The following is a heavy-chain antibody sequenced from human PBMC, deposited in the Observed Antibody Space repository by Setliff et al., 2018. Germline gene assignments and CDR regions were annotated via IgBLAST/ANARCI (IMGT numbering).Heavy chain of an antibody. CDR2: IYSSGST. D-gene: IGHD3-16*01. Sequence: PSETLSLTCTVSGGSISSHYWSWIRQPPGKGLEWIGYIYSSGSTNYNPSLKSRVTISVDTSKNQFSLKLNSVTAADTAVYFCARHGGPAGDAFDIWGQGTMVTVSS. V-gene: IGHV4-59*08. CDR3: ARHGGPAGDAFDI. J-gene: IGHJ3*02. CDR1: GGSISSHY.